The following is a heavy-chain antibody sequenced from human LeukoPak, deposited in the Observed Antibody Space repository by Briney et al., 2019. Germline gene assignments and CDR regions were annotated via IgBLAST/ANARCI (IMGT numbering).Heavy chain of an antibody. Sequence: SETLSLTCTVSGGSFSSYYWSWIRQPPGKGLEWIGYIYYSGSTNYNPSLKSRVTISVDTSKNQFSLKLSSVTAADTAIYYCARDHRDPSARTPVFDYWGQGTLVTVSS. J-gene: IGHJ4*02. CDR3: ARDHRDPSARTPVFDY. CDR1: GGSFSSYY. D-gene: IGHD4-23*01. CDR2: IYYSGST. V-gene: IGHV4-59*01.